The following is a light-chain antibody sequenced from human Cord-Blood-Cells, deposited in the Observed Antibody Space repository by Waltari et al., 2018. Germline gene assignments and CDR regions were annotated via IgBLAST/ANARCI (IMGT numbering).Light chain of an antibody. CDR1: SGHRRYA. V-gene: IGLV4-69*01. Sequence: QLVLTQSPSASASLAAPVKLTCTLSSGHRRYAIAWHQQQPEKGPRYWMKLNSDGSHSKGDGIPDRFSGSSSGAERYLTISSLQSEDEADYYCQTWGTGIHWVFGGGTKLTVL. CDR3: QTWGTGIHWV. J-gene: IGLJ3*02. CDR2: LNSDGSH.